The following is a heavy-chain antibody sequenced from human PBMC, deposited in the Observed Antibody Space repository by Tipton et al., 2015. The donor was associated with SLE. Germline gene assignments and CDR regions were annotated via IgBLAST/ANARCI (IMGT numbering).Heavy chain of an antibody. Sequence: TLSLTCTVSGDSLSGQYWSWIRQPPGKGLEWIGYIYYSGSTHYNPSLKSRVTISVDTSQNQFSLKLSSVTAADTAVYYCARGLRQRLLPMDYWGQGTLVTVSS. V-gene: IGHV4-59*11. CDR1: GDSLSGQY. D-gene: IGHD5-24*01. J-gene: IGHJ4*02. CDR3: ARGLRQRLLPMDY. CDR2: IYYSGST.